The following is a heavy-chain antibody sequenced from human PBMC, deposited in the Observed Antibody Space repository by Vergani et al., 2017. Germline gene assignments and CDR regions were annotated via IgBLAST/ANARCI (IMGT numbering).Heavy chain of an antibody. J-gene: IGHJ1*01. D-gene: IGHD3-22*01. CDR2: MNPNSGNT. CDR3: ARGYYDSSGYYFAEYFQH. V-gene: IGHV1-8*01. Sequence: QVQLVQSGAEVKKPGASVKVSCKASGYTFTSYDINWVRQATGQGLEWMGWMNPNSGNTGYAQKFQGRVIMTRDTSISTAYMELSRLRSDDTAVYYCARGYYDSSGYYFAEYFQHWGQGTLVTVSS. CDR1: GYTFTSYD.